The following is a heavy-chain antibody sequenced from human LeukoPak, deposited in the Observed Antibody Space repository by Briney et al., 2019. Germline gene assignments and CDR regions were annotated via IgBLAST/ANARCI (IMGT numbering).Heavy chain of an antibody. CDR1: GFTFDDYA. D-gene: IGHD4-17*01. J-gene: IGHJ3*02. V-gene: IGHV3-9*03. CDR3: AKAAYGDYVLSAFDI. Sequence: QPGRSLRLSCAASGFTFDDYAMHWVRHAPGEGLEWVSGISWNSGSIGYADSVKGRFTISRDNGKNSLYLQMNSLRAEDMALYYCAKAAYGDYVLSAFDIWGQGTMVTVSS. CDR2: ISWNSGSI.